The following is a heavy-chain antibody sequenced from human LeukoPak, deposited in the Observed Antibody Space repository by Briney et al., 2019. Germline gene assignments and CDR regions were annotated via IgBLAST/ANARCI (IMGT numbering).Heavy chain of an antibody. J-gene: IGHJ6*03. Sequence: GGSLRLSCAASGFTFSNAWMSWVRQAPGKGLEWVGRIKSKTDGGTTDYAAPVKGRFTISRDDSKNTLYLQMNSLKTEDTAVYYCTTPSDLDIVVVPAADYYYMDVWGKGTTVTVSS. CDR2: IKSKTDGGTT. V-gene: IGHV3-15*01. CDR3: TTPSDLDIVVVPAADYYYMDV. D-gene: IGHD2-2*01. CDR1: GFTFSNAW.